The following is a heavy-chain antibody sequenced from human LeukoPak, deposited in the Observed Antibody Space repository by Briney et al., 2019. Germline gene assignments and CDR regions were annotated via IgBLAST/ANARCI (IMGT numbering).Heavy chain of an antibody. CDR2: INHNGST. Sequence: PSETLSLTCAVYGGSFSGYYWSWIRQPPGKGLEWIGEINHNGSTNYNPSLKSRVTISVDTSKDQFSLKLSSVTAADTAVYYCAGRREMAPRRKYYFDYWGQGTLVTVSS. CDR1: GGSFSGYY. J-gene: IGHJ4*02. CDR3: AGRREMAPRRKYYFDY. V-gene: IGHV4-34*01. D-gene: IGHD5-24*01.